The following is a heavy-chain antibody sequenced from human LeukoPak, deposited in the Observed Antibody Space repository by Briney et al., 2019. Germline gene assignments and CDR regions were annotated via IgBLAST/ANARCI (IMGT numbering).Heavy chain of an antibody. J-gene: IGHJ4*02. CDR3: ARGRRVTIFGVVTPFDY. V-gene: IGHV1-69*01. D-gene: IGHD3-3*01. CDR2: IIPIFGTA. Sequence: SVNVSCKASGGTFSGYAISWVRQAPGQGREGMGGIIPIFGTANYAQNFQGRVTITADESTSTAYMELSSLRSEHTAVYYCARGRRVTIFGVVTPFDYWGPGTLVTVSS. CDR1: GGTFSGYA.